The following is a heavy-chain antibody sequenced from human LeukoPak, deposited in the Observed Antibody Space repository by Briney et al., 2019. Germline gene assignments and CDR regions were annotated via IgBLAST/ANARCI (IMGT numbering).Heavy chain of an antibody. CDR2: ISGSGGST. CDR1: GFTFSSYA. V-gene: IGHV3-23*01. CDR3: ARLPYYGDSSGFYYH. D-gene: IGHD3-22*01. Sequence: QSGGSLRLSCAASGFTFSSYAMSWVRQAPGKGLEWVSGISGSGGSTYYADSVKGRFTISRDNSKNTLYLQMNSLRVEDTAVYYCARLPYYGDSSGFYYHWGHGTLVTVSS. J-gene: IGHJ5*02.